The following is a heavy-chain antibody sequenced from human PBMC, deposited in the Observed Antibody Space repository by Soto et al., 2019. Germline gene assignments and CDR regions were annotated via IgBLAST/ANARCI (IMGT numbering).Heavy chain of an antibody. V-gene: IGHV2-5*02. D-gene: IGHD3-10*01. CDR1: GFSLSTDGVG. CDR2: IYWDHYK. J-gene: IGHJ4*02. Sequence: QITLKESGATLVKPTQTLTLTCTFSGFSLSTDGVGVGWVRQAPGKALEWLALIYWDHYKHYSPSLNNRLTTTNATSRNQVVLTMTNMDPVDTGTYYCGQRLRIVAVRGFDYWGQGTLVTVSS. CDR3: GQRLRIVAVRGFDY.